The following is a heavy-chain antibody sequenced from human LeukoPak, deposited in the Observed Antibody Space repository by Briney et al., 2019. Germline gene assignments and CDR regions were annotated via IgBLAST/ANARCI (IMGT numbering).Heavy chain of an antibody. CDR3: ARSHQDGSGSYYNNWFDP. CDR2: INPNSGGT. J-gene: IGHJ5*02. V-gene: IGHV1-2*02. CDR1: GYTFTGYY. Sequence: ASVKVSCKASGYTFTGYYMHWVRQAPGQGLEWMGWINPNSGGTNYAQKFQGRVTMTRDTSISTAYMELSGLRSDDTAVYYCARSHQDGSGSYYNNWFDPWGQGTLVTVSS. D-gene: IGHD3-10*01.